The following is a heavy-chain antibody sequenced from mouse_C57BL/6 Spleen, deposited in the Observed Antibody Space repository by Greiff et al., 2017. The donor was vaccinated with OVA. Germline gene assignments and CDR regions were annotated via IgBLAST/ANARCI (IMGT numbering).Heavy chain of an antibody. CDR2: IDPSDSYT. J-gene: IGHJ4*01. D-gene: IGHD2-5*01. V-gene: IGHV1-50*01. Sequence: QVQLQQPGAELVKPGASVKLSCKASGYTFTSYWMQWVKQRPGQGLEWIGVIDPSDSYTNYNQKFKGKATLTVDTSSSTAYMQLSSLTSEDSAVYYCARFYYSNYDAMDYWGQGTSVTVSS. CDR1: GYTFTSYW. CDR3: ARFYYSNYDAMDY.